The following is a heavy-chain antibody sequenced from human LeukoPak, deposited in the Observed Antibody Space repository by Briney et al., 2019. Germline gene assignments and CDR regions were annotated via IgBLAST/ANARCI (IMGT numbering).Heavy chain of an antibody. CDR2: ISGSGGST. J-gene: IGHJ4*02. CDR3: ARRVTLFDY. Sequence: PGGSLRLSCAASGFTFSSYAVSWVRQAPGKGLEWVSAISGSGGSTCYADSVKGRFTISRDNSKNTLYLQMNSLRAEDTAVYYCARRVTLFDYWGQGTLVTVSS. CDR1: GFTFSSYA. V-gene: IGHV3-23*01. D-gene: IGHD4-11*01.